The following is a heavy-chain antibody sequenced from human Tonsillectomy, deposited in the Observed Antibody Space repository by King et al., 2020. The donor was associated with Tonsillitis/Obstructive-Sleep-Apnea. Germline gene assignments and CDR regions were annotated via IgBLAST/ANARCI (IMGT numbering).Heavy chain of an antibody. Sequence: VQLVESGGGLVQPGGSLRLSCAASGLTFGSHAMSWVRQAPGKGLEWVSGISGSGDSTYYADSVKGRFTISRDKSKNTLFLQMNSLRAEDTAVYYCASTPYGSGTYYYFDYWGQGTLVTVSS. J-gene: IGHJ4*02. CDR3: ASTPYGSGTYYYFDY. CDR1: GLTFGSHA. D-gene: IGHD3-10*01. CDR2: ISGSGDST. V-gene: IGHV3-23*04.